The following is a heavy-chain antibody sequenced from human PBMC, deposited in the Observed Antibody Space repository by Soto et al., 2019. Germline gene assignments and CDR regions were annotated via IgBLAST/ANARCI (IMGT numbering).Heavy chain of an antibody. CDR2: TFYRSNWNY. J-gene: IGHJ5*02. D-gene: IGHD2-2*01. CDR3: VRDSARIVVVPPVDGDNWLDP. CDR1: GDSVSSNVAA. V-gene: IGHV6-1*01. Sequence: SQTLSLTCAISGDSVSSNVAAWTWIRQSPSRGLEWLGRTFYRSNWNYNYAVSVTGRMTINPDTSRNQFSLQLNSVTPEDTAVYYCVRDSARIVVVPPVDGDNWLDPWGQGTLVTVSS.